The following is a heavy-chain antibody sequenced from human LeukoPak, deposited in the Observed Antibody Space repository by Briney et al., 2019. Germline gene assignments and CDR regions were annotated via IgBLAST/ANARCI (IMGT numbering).Heavy chain of an antibody. CDR1: GFTFSSYR. J-gene: IGHJ4*02. CDR3: ARDQRYCSSSSCPWEPFDY. V-gene: IGHV3-7*05. Sequence: GGSLRLSCAASGFTFSSYRMSCVRQAPGKGLEWVANIKQDGSEKYYVDSVKGRFTISRDNAKNSLYLQMNSLRAEDTAVYYCARDQRYCSSSSCPWEPFDYWGQGTLVTVSS. D-gene: IGHD2-2*01. CDR2: IKQDGSEK.